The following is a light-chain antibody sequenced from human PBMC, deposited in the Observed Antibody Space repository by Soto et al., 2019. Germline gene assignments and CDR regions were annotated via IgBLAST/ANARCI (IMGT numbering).Light chain of an antibody. J-gene: IGKJ4*01. CDR2: GAS. Sequence: EIVMTQSPATLSVSPGERATLSCRASQSVSSNSAWYQQQPGQAPRLLIYGASTRATGIPARISGSGSGTEFTLIISSLLSEDVAVYYCQQYNNWPPLTFGGGTKVEIK. V-gene: IGKV3-15*01. CDR3: QQYNNWPPLT. CDR1: QSVSSN.